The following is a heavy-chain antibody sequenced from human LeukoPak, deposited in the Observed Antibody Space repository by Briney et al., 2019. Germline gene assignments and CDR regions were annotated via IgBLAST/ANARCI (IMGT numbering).Heavy chain of an antibody. CDR1: GYTFTGYY. D-gene: IGHD3-10*01. Sequence: ASVKVSCTASGYTFTGYYMHWVRQAPGQGLEWMGWINPNSGGTNYAQKFQGRVTMTRDTSISTAYMELSRLRSDDTAVYYCARDRITMVRGADAYYGMDVWGQGTTVTVSS. CDR3: ARDRITMVRGADAYYGMDV. V-gene: IGHV1-2*02. CDR2: INPNSGGT. J-gene: IGHJ6*02.